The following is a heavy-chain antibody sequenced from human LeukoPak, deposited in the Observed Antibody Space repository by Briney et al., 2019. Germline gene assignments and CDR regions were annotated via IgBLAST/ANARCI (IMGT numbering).Heavy chain of an antibody. D-gene: IGHD6-13*01. V-gene: IGHV3-66*01. CDR1: GFIVSRGY. CDR2: IYSGGST. J-gene: IGHJ4*02. Sequence: GGSLRLSCAVSGFIVSRGYMSWVRQAPGKGLEWVSVIYSGGSTSYADSVKARFTISRDSSKNTLYLQMNSLRAEDTAVYYCARDRGSSSWGFDYWGQGTLVTVSS. CDR3: ARDRGSSSWGFDY.